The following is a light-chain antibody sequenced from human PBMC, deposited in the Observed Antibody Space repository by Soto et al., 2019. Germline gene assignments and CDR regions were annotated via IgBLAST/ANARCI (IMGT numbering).Light chain of an antibody. J-gene: IGLJ1*01. CDR1: SSDVGGYNY. CDR3: SSYAGSYTYV. Sequence: QSVLTQPRSVSGSPGQSVTISCTGTSSDVGGYNYVSWYQQHPGKDPKLMIYDVSKRPSGVPDRFSGSKSGNTASLTISGLQAEDEAAYYCSSYAGSYTYVFGTGTKVTVL. CDR2: DVS. V-gene: IGLV2-11*01.